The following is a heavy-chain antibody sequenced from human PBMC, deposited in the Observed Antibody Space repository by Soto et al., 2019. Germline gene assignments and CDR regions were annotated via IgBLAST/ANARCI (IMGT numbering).Heavy chain of an antibody. Sequence: SVKVSCKASGGTFSNHAISWVRQAPGQGLEWVGGIIPMFPTADYAQRFQCRVTITADDSTTTVYMELSGLRSEDTAMYYCARDDATYWGGDCYRYFYYGMEFWGQVTTVTVSS. V-gene: IGHV1-69*13. CDR3: ARDDATYWGGDCYRYFYYGMEF. CDR1: GGTFSNHA. D-gene: IGHD2-21*02. CDR2: IIPMFPTA. J-gene: IGHJ6*01.